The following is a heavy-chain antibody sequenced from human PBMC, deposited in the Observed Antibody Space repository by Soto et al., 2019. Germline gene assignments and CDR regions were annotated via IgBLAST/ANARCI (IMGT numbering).Heavy chain of an antibody. CDR2: ISGSGDST. J-gene: IGHJ4*02. CDR1: GFTFSSFA. V-gene: IGHV3-23*01. D-gene: IGHD1-26*01. Sequence: GSLRLSCAASGFTFSSFAMSWVRQAPGKGLEWVSAISGSGDSTYYADSVKGRFTISRDNSKNTLSLQMNSLRAEDTAVYYCAKPLEAYIVGANHFDFWGQGTLVTVSS. CDR3: AKPLEAYIVGANHFDF.